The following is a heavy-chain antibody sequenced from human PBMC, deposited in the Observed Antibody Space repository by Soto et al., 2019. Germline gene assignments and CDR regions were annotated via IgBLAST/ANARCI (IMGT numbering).Heavy chain of an antibody. V-gene: IGHV3-23*01. D-gene: IGHD6-19*01. CDR2: ISRSGDST. Sequence: EVQLLESGGGLVQPGGSLRLSCAASGFTFSSYAMTWVRQAPGKGLEWVSTISRSGDSTYYRDSVKGRFTISRDNSKNTVSLQMNSLRAEDTAGYYCAKTDKFNPQSSGWANHFDYWGQGTLVTVSS. J-gene: IGHJ4*02. CDR1: GFTFSSYA. CDR3: AKTDKFNPQSSGWANHFDY.